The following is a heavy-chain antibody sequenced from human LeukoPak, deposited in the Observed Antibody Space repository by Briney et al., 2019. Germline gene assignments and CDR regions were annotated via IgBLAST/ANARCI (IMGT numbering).Heavy chain of an antibody. D-gene: IGHD6-13*01. J-gene: IGHJ4*02. CDR1: GFTFSNYE. CDR2: ISSSGKTI. V-gene: IGHV3-48*03. CDR3: ATTSIAAAVPGCFDY. Sequence: PGGSLRLSCEASGFTFSNYEMNWVRQAPGKGLGWGSYISSSGKTIYYADSTKGRFTVSRDNAKNSLYLQMNSLRAEDTAVYYCATTSIAAAVPGCFDYWGQGTLVTVFS.